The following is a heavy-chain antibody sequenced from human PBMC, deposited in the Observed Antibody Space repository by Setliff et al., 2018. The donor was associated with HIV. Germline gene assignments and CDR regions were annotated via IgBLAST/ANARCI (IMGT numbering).Heavy chain of an antibody. CDR3: ARDGYSYGFFDY. V-gene: IGHV3-21*01. Sequence: PGGSLRLSCAASGFTFSSYSMNWVRQAPGRGLEWVSSITSRSSYMYYADSVKGRFTISRDNAKNSLYLQMNSLRAEDTAVYYCARDGYSYGFFDYWGQGTLVTVS. CDR1: GFTFSSYS. D-gene: IGHD5-18*01. J-gene: IGHJ4*02. CDR2: ITSRSSYM.